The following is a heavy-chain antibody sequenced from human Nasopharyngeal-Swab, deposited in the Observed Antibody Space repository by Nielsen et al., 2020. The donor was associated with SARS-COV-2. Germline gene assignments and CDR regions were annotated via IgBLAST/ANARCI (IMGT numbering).Heavy chain of an antibody. J-gene: IGHJ4*02. CDR1: GFTFSSYS. D-gene: IGHD6-19*01. CDR2: ISSSSSYI. CDR3: ARVSSSGWDRGYFDY. Sequence: GESLKISCAASGFTFSSYSMSWVRQAPGKGLEWVSSISSSSSYIYYADSVKGRFTISRDNAKNSLYLQMNSLRAEDTAVYYCARVSSSGWDRGYFDYWGQGTLVTVSS. V-gene: IGHV3-21*01.